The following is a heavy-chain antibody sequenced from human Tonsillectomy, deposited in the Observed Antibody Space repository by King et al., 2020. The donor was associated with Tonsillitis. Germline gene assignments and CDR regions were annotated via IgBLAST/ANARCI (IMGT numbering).Heavy chain of an antibody. CDR3: AKDLGPKGYYGMYV. CDR1: GFTFSSYA. CDR2: ILYDGRNK. V-gene: IGHV3-30*18. Sequence: VQLVESGGGVVQPGRSLRLSCAASGFTFSSYAMHWVRQAPGKGLEWVALILYDGRNKYYGDSVKGRFTISRDNPKDTLYLQMSSLRPEDTAVYYCAKDLGPKGYYGMYVWGHGATVTVSS. J-gene: IGHJ6*02. D-gene: IGHD7-27*01.